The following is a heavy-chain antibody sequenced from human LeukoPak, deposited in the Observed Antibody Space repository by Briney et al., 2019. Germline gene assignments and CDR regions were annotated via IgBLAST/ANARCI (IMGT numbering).Heavy chain of an antibody. D-gene: IGHD5-18*01. CDR3: ARRGYSSAFDI. Sequence: PSETLSLTCAVYGGSFSGYYWSWIRQPPGKGLEWIGEINHSGSTNYNPSLKSRVTISVDTSKNQFSLKLSSVTAADTAVYYCARRGYSSAFDIWGQGTMVTVSS. V-gene: IGHV4-34*01. CDR1: GGSFSGYY. CDR2: INHSGST. J-gene: IGHJ3*02.